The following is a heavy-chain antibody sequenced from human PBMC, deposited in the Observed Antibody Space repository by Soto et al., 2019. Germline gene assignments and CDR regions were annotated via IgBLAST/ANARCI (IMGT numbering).Heavy chain of an antibody. V-gene: IGHV1-18*04. CDR1: GNIFTSNG. J-gene: IGHJ6*02. CDR3: ARGQHNFDWAPSGLDV. CDR2: ISAYNGNT. Sequence: QVQLVQSGAEVKKPGASVKVSCKASGNIFTSNGISWVRQAPGQGREWMGWISAYNGNTNYAQKFQGRVSMTTDTSTSTAYMELRSRRSDYSAVDYCARGQHNFDWAPSGLDVWGQGTTVTVSS. D-gene: IGHD3-9*01.